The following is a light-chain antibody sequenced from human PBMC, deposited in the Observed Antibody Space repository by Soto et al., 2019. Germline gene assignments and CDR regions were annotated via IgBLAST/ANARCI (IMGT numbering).Light chain of an antibody. V-gene: IGLV1-40*01. CDR2: GTS. J-gene: IGLJ2*01. Sequence: QSVLTQPPSVSGAPGQRVTISCTGSSSNIGAGYDVHWYQQLPGTAPKLLIDGTSNRPSGVPDRFSGSKSGTSASLAITGLQAEDEADYYCQSYDSSLRGVFGGGTKLTVL. CDR3: QSYDSSLRGV. CDR1: SSNIGAGYD.